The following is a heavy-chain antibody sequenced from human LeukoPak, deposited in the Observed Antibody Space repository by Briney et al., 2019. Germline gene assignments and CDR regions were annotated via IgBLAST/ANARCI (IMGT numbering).Heavy chain of an antibody. Sequence: SETLSLTCTVSGVSIRNYYWSWIRQPPGKGLEWIGNIYYSGSTNYNPSLKSRVTMSVDTSKNQFSLKLSSVTAADTAVYYCASLPFCSHGLCYTHYYFDYWGQGTQVTVSS. V-gene: IGHV4-59*08. CDR1: GVSIRNYY. CDR2: IYYSGST. CDR3: ASLPFCSHGLCYTHYYFDY. D-gene: IGHD2-8*01. J-gene: IGHJ4*02.